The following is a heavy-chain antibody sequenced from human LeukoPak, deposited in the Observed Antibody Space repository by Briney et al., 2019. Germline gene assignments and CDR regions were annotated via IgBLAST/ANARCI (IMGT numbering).Heavy chain of an antibody. Sequence: ASVKVSCKASGYTFTGYYIHWVRQAPGQGLEWMGWINPNSGGTNYAQKFQGRVTMTRDTSTSTAYMELSRLRSDDTAVYYCARAGVSSGYDAFDIWGQGTMVTVSS. J-gene: IGHJ3*02. CDR2: INPNSGGT. CDR3: ARAGVSSGYDAFDI. V-gene: IGHV1-2*02. D-gene: IGHD3-22*01. CDR1: GYTFTGYY.